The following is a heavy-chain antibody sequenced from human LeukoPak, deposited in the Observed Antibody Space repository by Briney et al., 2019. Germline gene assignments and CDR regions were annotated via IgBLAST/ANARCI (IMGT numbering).Heavy chain of an antibody. D-gene: IGHD1-1*01. V-gene: IGHV4-59*01. J-gene: IGHJ6*03. CDR1: DDSITMYY. CDR3: ARGRVSSSTWYSTYYYYFYVDV. Sequence: PSETLSLTCSVSDDSITMYYWTWIRQPPGKGLEWIRYVDHTGSTNFNPSLNGRVSISRDTTNNLFSLRLRSTTAADTAVYFCARGRVSSSTWYSTYYYYFYVDVWGKGTTVTVSS. CDR2: VDHTGST.